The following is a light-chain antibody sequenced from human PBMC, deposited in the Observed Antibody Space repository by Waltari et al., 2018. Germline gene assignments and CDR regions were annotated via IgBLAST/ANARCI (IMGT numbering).Light chain of an antibody. CDR2: EGT. CDR1: TSDVWTYNL. Sequence: QSALTQPASVSGSPGQSITISCTGTTSDVWTYNLVSWYQHHPGKAPNLIIFEGTKRPSGFSNRFFASKSGNTASLTISGLQADDEADYHFCSYVSNTYVFGTGTKVTVL. V-gene: IGLV2-23*01. J-gene: IGLJ1*01. CDR3: CSYVSNTYV.